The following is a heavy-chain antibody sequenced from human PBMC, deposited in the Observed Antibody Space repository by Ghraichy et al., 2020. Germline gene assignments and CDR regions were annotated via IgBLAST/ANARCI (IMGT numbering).Heavy chain of an antibody. J-gene: IGHJ4*02. CDR1: GGSFSGYY. CDR2: INHSGST. CDR3: ARPKSYTYYYGSGSYYPYYFDY. Sequence: SETLSLTCAVYGGSFSGYYWSWIRQPPGKGLEWIGEINHSGSTNYNPSLKSRVTISVDTSKNQFSLKLSSVTAADTAVYYCARPKSYTYYYGSGSYYPYYFDYWGQGTLVTVSS. V-gene: IGHV4-34*01. D-gene: IGHD3-10*01.